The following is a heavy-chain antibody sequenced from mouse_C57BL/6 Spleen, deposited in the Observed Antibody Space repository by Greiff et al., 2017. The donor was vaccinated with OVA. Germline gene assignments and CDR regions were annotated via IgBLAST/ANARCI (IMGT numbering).Heavy chain of an antibody. CDR1: GYTFTSYW. V-gene: IGHV1-55*01. CDR3: ARPHYGSSYGYYAMDY. Sequence: QVQLQQPGAELVKPGASVKMSCKASGYTFTSYWITWVKQRPGQGLEWIGDIYPGSGSTNYNEKFKSKATLTVDTSSSTAYMQLSSLTSEDSAVYYCARPHYGSSYGYYAMDYWGQGTSVTASS. J-gene: IGHJ4*01. CDR2: IYPGSGST. D-gene: IGHD1-1*01.